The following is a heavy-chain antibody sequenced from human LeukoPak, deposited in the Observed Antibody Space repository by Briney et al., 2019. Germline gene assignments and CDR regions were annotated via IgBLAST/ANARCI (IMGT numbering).Heavy chain of an antibody. Sequence: ASVKVSCKASGYTFTSYAISWVRQAPGQGLEWMGWITTDNGNTNYAQNLQDRVTMTTDTSASTAYMELRSLRSDDSAVYYCARESEFYDYIWGTYRQIDYWGQGTLVTVSS. CDR2: ITTDNGNT. J-gene: IGHJ4*02. V-gene: IGHV1-18*01. D-gene: IGHD3-16*02. CDR1: GYTFTSYA. CDR3: ARESEFYDYIWGTYRQIDY.